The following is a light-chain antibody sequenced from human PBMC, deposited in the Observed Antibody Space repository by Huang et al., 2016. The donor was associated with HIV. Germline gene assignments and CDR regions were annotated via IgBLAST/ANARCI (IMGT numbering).Light chain of an antibody. CDR1: QSISTW. CDR2: KAS. J-gene: IGKJ2*01. CDR3: QQYKSYST. V-gene: IGKV1-5*03. Sequence: DIQMTQSPSTLSASVGDIVTITCRASQSISTWLAWYQQKAGKAPNLLIYKASSLQSGVPSRFSGSGSGTEFTLTINSLQPDDFATYYCQQYKSYSTFGQGTRLEIK.